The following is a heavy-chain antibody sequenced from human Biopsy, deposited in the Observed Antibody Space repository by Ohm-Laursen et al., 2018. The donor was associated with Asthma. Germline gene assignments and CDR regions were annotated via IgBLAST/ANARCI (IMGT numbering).Heavy chain of an antibody. V-gene: IGHV3-30*03. CDR3: ARQSGQDYGDSSGFDM. CDR2: VSSDGHNK. D-gene: IGHD3-22*01. CDR1: GFVFSQCG. J-gene: IGHJ3*02. Sequence: SLRLSCAATGFVFSQCGMHWVRQGPGKGLEWVALVSSDGHNKYYEDPVKGRFTISRDNSRNRLYLQINRLTVEDSAVYFCARQSGQDYGDSSGFDMWGQGTKVAVSS.